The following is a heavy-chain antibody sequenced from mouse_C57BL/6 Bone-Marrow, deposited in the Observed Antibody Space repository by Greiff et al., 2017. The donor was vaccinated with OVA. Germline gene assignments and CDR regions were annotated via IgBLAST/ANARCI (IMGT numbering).Heavy chain of an antibody. CDR2: IWSGGST. J-gene: IGHJ2*01. V-gene: IGHV2-2*01. D-gene: IGHD2-5*01. CDR3: ARNPAYYSNYVGYYFDY. CDR1: GFSLTSYG. Sequence: QVHVKQSGPGLVQPSQSLSITCTVSGFSLTSYGVHWVRQSPGKGLEWLGVIWSGGSTDYNAAFISRLSISKDNSKSQVFFKMNSLQADDTAIYYCARNPAYYSNYVGYYFDYWGQGTTLTVSS.